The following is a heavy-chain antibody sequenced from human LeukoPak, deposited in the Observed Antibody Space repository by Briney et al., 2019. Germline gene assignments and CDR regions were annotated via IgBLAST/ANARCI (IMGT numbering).Heavy chain of an antibody. Sequence: ASVKVSSKASGYTFTSYAMHWVRQTPGQRLEWMGWINAGNGNTKYSQKFQGRVTITRDTSASTAYMELSSLRSEDTAVYYCARDPCSSTSCFGNSFDPWGQGTLVTVSS. V-gene: IGHV1-3*01. CDR3: ARDPCSSTSCFGNSFDP. CDR1: GYTFTSYA. J-gene: IGHJ5*02. CDR2: INAGNGNT. D-gene: IGHD2-2*01.